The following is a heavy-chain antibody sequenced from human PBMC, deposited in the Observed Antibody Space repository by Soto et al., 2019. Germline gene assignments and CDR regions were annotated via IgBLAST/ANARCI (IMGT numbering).Heavy chain of an antibody. CDR2: IWYDGSNK. D-gene: IGHD3-3*01. Sequence: VQLVESGGGVVQPGRSLRLSCAASGFTFSSYGMHWVRQAPGKGLEWVAVIWYDGSNKYYADSVKGRFTISRDNSKNTLYLQMNSLRAEDTAVYYCAREGEYYDFWSGYYTGYYGMDVWGQGTTVTVSS. CDR3: AREGEYYDFWSGYYTGYYGMDV. CDR1: GFTFSSYG. V-gene: IGHV3-33*01. J-gene: IGHJ6*02.